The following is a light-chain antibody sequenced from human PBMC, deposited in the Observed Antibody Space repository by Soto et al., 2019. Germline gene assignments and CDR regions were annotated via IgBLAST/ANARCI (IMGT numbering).Light chain of an antibody. Sequence: DIVLTQSPATLSLSPGERATLYCGASQRVSGGFLAWYQQKPGLAPRLILYDTSFRATGIPDRFSGSGSGTDFTLTISRLEPEDFAVYYCQQYNTSPRTFGQGTKVDTK. CDR3: QQYNTSPRT. CDR2: DTS. J-gene: IGKJ1*01. CDR1: QRVSGGF. V-gene: IGKV3D-20*01.